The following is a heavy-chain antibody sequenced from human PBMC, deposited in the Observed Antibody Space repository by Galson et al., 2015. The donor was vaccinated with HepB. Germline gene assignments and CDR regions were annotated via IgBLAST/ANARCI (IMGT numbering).Heavy chain of an antibody. CDR1: GFNFNISG. CDR3: AREGAPYYNYSGMDV. D-gene: IGHD3-16*01. V-gene: IGHV3-30*03. Sequence: SLRLSCAASGFNFNISGIHWVRQASGKGLGWVTFISSDGSDKYYADSVKGRFTISRDNSKNTLYLQMRSLRSEDAAVYYCAREGAPYYNYSGMDVWGQGTTVTVSS. CDR2: ISSDGSDK. J-gene: IGHJ6*02.